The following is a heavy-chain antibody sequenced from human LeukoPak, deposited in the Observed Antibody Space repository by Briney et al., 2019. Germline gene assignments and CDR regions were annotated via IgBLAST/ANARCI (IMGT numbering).Heavy chain of an antibody. J-gene: IGHJ6*03. Sequence: PSQTLSLTCTVSGGSISSGGYYWSWIRQHPGKGLEWIGYIYYSGGTYYNPSLKSRVTISVDTSKNQFSLKLSSVTAADTAVYYCARDRYPKDSSSWYYYYYYMDVWGKGTTVTVSS. CDR1: GGSISSGGYY. V-gene: IGHV4-31*03. CDR2: IYYSGGT. CDR3: ARDRYPKDSSSWYYYYYYMDV. D-gene: IGHD6-13*01.